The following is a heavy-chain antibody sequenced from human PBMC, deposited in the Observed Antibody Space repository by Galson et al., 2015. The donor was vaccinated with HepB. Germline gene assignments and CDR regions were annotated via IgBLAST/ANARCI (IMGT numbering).Heavy chain of an antibody. V-gene: IGHV3-7*01. Sequence: SLRLSCAASGFTFSSYWMSWVRQAPGKGLEWVANIKQDGSEKYYVDSVKGRFTISRDNAKNSLYLQMNSLRAEDTAVYYCAREALECWNCPNADYWGQGTLVTVSS. D-gene: IGHD1-7*01. CDR3: AREALECWNCPNADY. CDR1: GFTFSSYW. CDR2: IKQDGSEK. J-gene: IGHJ4*02.